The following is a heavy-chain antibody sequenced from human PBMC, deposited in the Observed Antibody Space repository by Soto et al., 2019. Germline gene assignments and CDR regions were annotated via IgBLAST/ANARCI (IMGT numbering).Heavy chain of an antibody. V-gene: IGHV4-59*01. D-gene: IGHD2-2*03. CDR2: IYISGTT. Sequence: QLQLQESGPGLVKPSETLSLTCKVSGDSISDYYWVWIGQSPGHALEWLVYIYISGTTDNNPSLQRQATISIDPSNNQFSLTLKSVTAADTAVYYCARDLGIGSGAFDIWGPGTVVTVSS. J-gene: IGHJ3*02. CDR3: ARDLGIGSGAFDI. CDR1: GDSISDYY.